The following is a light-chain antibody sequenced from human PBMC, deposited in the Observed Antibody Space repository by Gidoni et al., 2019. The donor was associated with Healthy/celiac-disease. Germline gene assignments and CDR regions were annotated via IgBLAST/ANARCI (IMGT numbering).Light chain of an antibody. CDR3: LQSYSNPRT. V-gene: IGKV1-39*01. J-gene: IGKJ1*01. Sequence: IPMIQSPSSLSASVGDRVTIPCRASQSISNDLDWYQQKPGKAPKRLIYAASSLQSGVPSRFSGSGSGTEFTLTISSLQPEDFATYYCLQSYSNPRTFGQGTKVEIK. CDR1: QSISND. CDR2: AAS.